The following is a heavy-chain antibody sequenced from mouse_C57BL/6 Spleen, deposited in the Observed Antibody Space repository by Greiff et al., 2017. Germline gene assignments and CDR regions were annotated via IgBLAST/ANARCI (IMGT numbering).Heavy chain of an antibody. J-gene: IGHJ4*01. Sequence: EVKVVESEGGLVQPGRSMKLSCTASGFTFSDYYMAWVRQVPEKGLEWVANINYDGSSTYYLDSLKSRFIISRDNAKNILYLQMSGLKSEDTATYYCAREGYYAMDYWGQGTSVTVSS. CDR3: AREGYYAMDY. CDR1: GFTFSDYY. V-gene: IGHV5-16*01. CDR2: INYDGSST.